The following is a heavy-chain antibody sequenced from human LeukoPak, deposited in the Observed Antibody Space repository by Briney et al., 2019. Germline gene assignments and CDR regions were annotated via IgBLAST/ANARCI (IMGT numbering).Heavy chain of an antibody. CDR2: ISYDGSIK. J-gene: IGHJ4*02. CDR3: TTGSAKMGATTGFEFDY. CDR1: GFTFSSYA. Sequence: GGSLRLSCAASGFTFSSYAMHWVRQAPGKGLEWVAAISYDGSIKYSADSVKGRFTISRDNAKNSLYLQMNSLRAEDTALYYCTTGSAKMGATTGFEFDYWGQGTLVTVSS. V-gene: IGHV3-30*04. D-gene: IGHD1-26*01.